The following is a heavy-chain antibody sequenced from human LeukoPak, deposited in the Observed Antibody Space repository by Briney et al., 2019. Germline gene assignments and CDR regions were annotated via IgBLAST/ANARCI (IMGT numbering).Heavy chain of an antibody. D-gene: IGHD3-22*01. CDR1: GFAVGSNY. CDR3: ASSPPSYYYDSSGYADY. V-gene: IGHV3-66*01. CDR2: IYSGGST. J-gene: IGHJ4*02. Sequence: PGGSLRLSCAASGFAVGSNYMSWVRQAPGKGLEWVSVIYSGGSTYYADSVKGRFTISRDNSKNTLYLQMNSLRAEDTAVYYCASSPPSYYYDSSGYADYWGQGTLVTVSS.